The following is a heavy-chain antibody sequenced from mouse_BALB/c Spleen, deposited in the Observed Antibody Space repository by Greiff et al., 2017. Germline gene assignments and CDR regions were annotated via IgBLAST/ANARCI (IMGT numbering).Heavy chain of an antibody. CDR2: IWAGGST. V-gene: IGHV2-9*02. D-gene: IGHD1-1*02. CDR3: ARVGGNNYYAMDY. J-gene: IGHJ4*01. Sequence: VMLVESGPGLVAPSQSLSITCTVSGFSLTSYGVHWVRQPPGKGLEWLGVIWAGGSTNYNSALMSRLSISKDNSKSQVFLKMNSLQTDDTAMYYCARVGGNNYYAMDYWGQGTSVTVSS. CDR1: GFSLTSYG.